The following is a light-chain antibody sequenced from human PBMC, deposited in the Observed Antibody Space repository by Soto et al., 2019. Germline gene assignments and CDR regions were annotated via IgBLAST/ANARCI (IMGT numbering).Light chain of an antibody. CDR2: WAS. J-gene: IGKJ1*01. CDR1: QSVLDSSKNKNY. V-gene: IGKV4-1*01. CDR3: HQYFSNLCT. Sequence: DIVMTQSPDSLAVSLGERATINCKSSQSVLDSSKNKNYLAWYQQKPGQPPKLLIYWASTRESGVPDRFSGSGSGTDFTLTISSLQAEDVAVYFCHQYFSNLCTFGQGTKVEVK.